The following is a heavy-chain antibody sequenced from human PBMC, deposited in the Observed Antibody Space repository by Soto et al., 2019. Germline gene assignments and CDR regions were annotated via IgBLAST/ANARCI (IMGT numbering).Heavy chain of an antibody. D-gene: IGHD6-13*01. CDR3: ARSIGRIAAAGRSLGYYYGMDV. V-gene: IGHV4-59*08. CDR2: IYYSGST. CDR1: GRSTSSYY. J-gene: IGHJ6*02. Sequence: SETLSLTCTVSGRSTSSYYWSWIRQPPGKGLEWIGYIYYSGSTNYNPSLKSRVTISVDTSKNQFSLKLSSVTAADTAVYYCARSIGRIAAAGRSLGYYYGMDVWGQGTTVTVSS.